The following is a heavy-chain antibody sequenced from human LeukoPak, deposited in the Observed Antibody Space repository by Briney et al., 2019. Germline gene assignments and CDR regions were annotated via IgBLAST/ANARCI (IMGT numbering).Heavy chain of an antibody. Sequence: GASVKVSCKASGYTFTGYYMHWVRQAPGQGLEWMGWINPNSGGTNYAQKFQGRVTMTRDTSISTAYMELSSLRSEDTAVYYCATPDSYYYGSGSFDYWGQGTLVTVSS. J-gene: IGHJ4*02. CDR1: GYTFTGYY. D-gene: IGHD3-10*01. CDR2: INPNSGGT. CDR3: ATPDSYYYGSGSFDY. V-gene: IGHV1-2*02.